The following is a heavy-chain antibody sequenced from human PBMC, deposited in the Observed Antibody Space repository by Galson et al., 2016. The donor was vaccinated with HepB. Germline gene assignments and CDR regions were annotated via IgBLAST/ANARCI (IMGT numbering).Heavy chain of an antibody. Sequence: SLRLSCAASGFTFSIFSMNWVRQAPGKGLEWVSSISSSSNYIYYGDSLKGRFTVSRDNAKSSLYLQMNSLRADDTAVYYCARGRHCNSIGCYGWFDPWGQGTLVTVSS. CDR2: ISSSSNYI. J-gene: IGHJ5*02. V-gene: IGHV3-21*01. CDR3: ARGRHCNSIGCYGWFDP. D-gene: IGHD2-2*01. CDR1: GFTFSIFS.